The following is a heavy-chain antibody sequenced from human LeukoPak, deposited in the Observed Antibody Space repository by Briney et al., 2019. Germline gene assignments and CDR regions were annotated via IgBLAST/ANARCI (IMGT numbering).Heavy chain of an antibody. CDR3: ARGSKMLGYNWFDP. CDR1: GGSFSGYY. J-gene: IGHJ5*02. D-gene: IGHD1-26*01. V-gene: IGHV4-34*01. Sequence: SETLSLTCAVYGGSFSGYYWNWIRQPPGKGLEWIGEINQSGSTNYIPSHKSRVTISVDTSENQFSLKLSSVTAADTAVYYCARGSKMLGYNWFDPWGQGTLVTVSS. CDR2: INQSGST.